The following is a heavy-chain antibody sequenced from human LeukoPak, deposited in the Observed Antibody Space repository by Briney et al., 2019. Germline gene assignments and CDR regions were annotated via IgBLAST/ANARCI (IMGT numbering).Heavy chain of an antibody. CDR2: ISSSSSYI. CDR1: GFTFSSYS. Sequence: GGSLRLSCAAPGFTFSSYSMNWVRQAPGKGLEWVSSISSSSSYIYYADSVKGRFTISRDNAKNSLYLQMNSLRAEDTAVYYCAIDHTVTTAFDYWGQGTLVTVSS. CDR3: AIDHTVTTAFDY. D-gene: IGHD4-17*01. J-gene: IGHJ4*02. V-gene: IGHV3-21*01.